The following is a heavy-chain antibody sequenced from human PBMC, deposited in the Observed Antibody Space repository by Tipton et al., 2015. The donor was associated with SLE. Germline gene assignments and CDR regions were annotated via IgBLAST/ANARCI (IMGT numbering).Heavy chain of an antibody. D-gene: IGHD3-22*01. CDR1: GGSISGYY. CDR2: IYYSGST. J-gene: IGHJ3*02. CDR3: ARVDYYDSSGYYSDDAFGI. Sequence: TLSLTCTVSGGSISGYYWNWIRQPPGKGLEWIGSIYYSGSTYYNPSLKSRVTISVDTSKNRFSLKLRSVTAADTAVYYCARVDYYDSSGYYSDDAFGIWGQGTMVTVSS. V-gene: IGHV4-38-2*02.